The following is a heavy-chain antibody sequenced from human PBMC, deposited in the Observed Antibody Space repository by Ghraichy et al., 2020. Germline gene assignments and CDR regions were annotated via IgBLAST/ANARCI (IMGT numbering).Heavy chain of an antibody. CDR3: ARGATVVTSLGY. Sequence: SETLSLTCTVSGVSVSSCSYYWSWIRQPPGKGLEWIGYIYYSGSTNYNPSLKGRVTISVDTSKNQFSLKLSSVTAADTAVYYCARGATVVTSLGYWGQGTLVTVSS. V-gene: IGHV4-61*01. CDR2: IYYSGST. CDR1: GVSVSSCSYY. D-gene: IGHD4-23*01. J-gene: IGHJ4*02.